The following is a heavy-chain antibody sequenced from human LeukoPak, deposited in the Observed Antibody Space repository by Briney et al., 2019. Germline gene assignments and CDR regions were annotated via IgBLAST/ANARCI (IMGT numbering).Heavy chain of an antibody. D-gene: IGHD1-26*01. CDR2: INPNSGGT. CDR3: SRGEVDGPDFDY. J-gene: IGHJ4*02. V-gene: IGHV1-2*02. Sequence: ASVKVSCKASGYTFTGYYMHWVRQAPGQGLEWMGWINPNSGGTNYAQKFQGRVTMTRDTSISTAYMELSGLTSDDMAVYYCSRGEVDGPDFDYWGQGTLVTVSS. CDR1: GYTFTGYY.